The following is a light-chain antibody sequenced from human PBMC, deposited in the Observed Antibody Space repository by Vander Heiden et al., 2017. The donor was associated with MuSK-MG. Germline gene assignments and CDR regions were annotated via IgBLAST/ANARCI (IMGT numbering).Light chain of an antibody. CDR2: SDS. CDR1: NIGSKS. Sequence: SYELILLLLVSVALGQTARTACGGNNIGSKSVHWYQQKPDQALVLVIYSDSNRTSGIPERFSGSSSGTTATLTLHRAQAGDEAYYYCQVWDSSTVVFGGGTKLTVL. CDR3: QVWDSSTVV. V-gene: IGLV3-9*01. J-gene: IGLJ2*01.